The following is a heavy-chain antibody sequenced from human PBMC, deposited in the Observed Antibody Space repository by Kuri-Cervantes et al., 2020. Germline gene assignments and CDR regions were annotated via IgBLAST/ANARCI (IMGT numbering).Heavy chain of an antibody. D-gene: IGHD3-22*01. J-gene: IGHJ4*02. CDR3: ARADITMIVVVISLDY. Sequence: SVKVSCKASGYTFTSYGISWVRQAPGQGLEWMGGIIPIFGTANYAQKFQGRVTITADESTSTAYMELSSLRSEDTAVYYCARADITMIVVVISLDYWGQGTLVTVSS. CDR1: GYTFTSYG. CDR2: IIPIFGTA. V-gene: IGHV1-69*13.